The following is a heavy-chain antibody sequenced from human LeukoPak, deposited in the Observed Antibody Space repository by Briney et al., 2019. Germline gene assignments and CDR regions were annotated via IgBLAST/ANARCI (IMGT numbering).Heavy chain of an antibody. D-gene: IGHD3-22*01. CDR3: AKRGVVIRVILVGFHKEAYYFDS. Sequence: PGGSLRLSCVVSGISLSNYGLNWVRQAPGKGLEWVAGISDSGGRTKYADSVKGRFTISRDNLKSTLYLQMNSLRADDTAVYFCAKRGVVIRVILVGFHKEAYYFDSWGQGALVTVSS. CDR1: GISLSNYG. CDR2: ISDSGGRT. V-gene: IGHV3-23*01. J-gene: IGHJ4*02.